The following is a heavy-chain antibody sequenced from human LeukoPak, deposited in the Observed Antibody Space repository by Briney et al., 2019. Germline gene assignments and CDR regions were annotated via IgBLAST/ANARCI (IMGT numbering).Heavy chain of an antibody. CDR1: GSTFSSYG. D-gene: IGHD1-1*01. CDR3: AREDWNDEISGGYFDY. Sequence: GGSLRLSCAASGSTFSSYGMHWVRQAPGKGLEWVAVIWYDGSNKYYADSVKGRFTISRDNSKNTLYLQMNSLRAEDTAVYYCAREDWNDEISGGYFDYWGQGTLVTVSS. J-gene: IGHJ4*02. CDR2: IWYDGSNK. V-gene: IGHV3-33*01.